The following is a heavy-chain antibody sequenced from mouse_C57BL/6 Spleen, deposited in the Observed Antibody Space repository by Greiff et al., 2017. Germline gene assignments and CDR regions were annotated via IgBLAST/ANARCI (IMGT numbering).Heavy chain of an antibody. CDR1: GFTFSSYA. Sequence: EVKLVESGGGLVKPGGSLKLSCAASGFTFSSYAMSWVRQTPEKRLEWVATISAGGSYTYYPDNVKGRFTISRDNAKNNLYLQMSHLKSEDTAMYYCARDKGLRGFYDYWGQGTTLTVA. J-gene: IGHJ2*01. CDR2: ISAGGSYT. V-gene: IGHV5-4*01. CDR3: ARDKGLRGFYDY. D-gene: IGHD2-4*01.